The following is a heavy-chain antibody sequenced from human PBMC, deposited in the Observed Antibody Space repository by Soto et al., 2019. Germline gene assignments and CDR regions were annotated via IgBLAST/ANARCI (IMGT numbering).Heavy chain of an antibody. V-gene: IGHV3-43D*04. CDR1: EFTLDENA. D-gene: IGHD3-3*01. J-gene: IGHJ4*02. CDR3: AKDISRGPTKNYDFWSGPDY. Sequence: LRLSYPASEFTLDENAIDLVRQPPGKVLKWVSLISWDGSNRYYADSVQGRFTISRDNSKYSLYLEMNSLRPEDTALYYCAKDISRGPTKNYDFWSGPDYWGQGTLVTVSS. CDR2: ISWDGSNR.